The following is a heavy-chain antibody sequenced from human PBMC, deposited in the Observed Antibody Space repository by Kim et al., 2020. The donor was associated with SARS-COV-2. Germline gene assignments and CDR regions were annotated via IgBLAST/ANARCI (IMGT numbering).Heavy chain of an antibody. D-gene: IGHD6-19*01. CDR2: IYYSGST. CDR3: ASIIAVADPYYYGMDV. V-gene: IGHV4-39*01. CDR1: GGSISSSSYY. Sequence: SETLSLTCTVSGGSISSSSYYWGWIRQPPGKGLEWIGSIYYSGSTYYNPSLKSRVTISVDTSKNQFSLKLSSVTAADTAVYYCASIIAVADPYYYGMDVWGQGTTVTVSS. J-gene: IGHJ6*02.